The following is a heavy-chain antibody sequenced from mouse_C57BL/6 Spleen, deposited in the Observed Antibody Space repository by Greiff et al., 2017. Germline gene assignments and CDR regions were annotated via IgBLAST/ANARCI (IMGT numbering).Heavy chain of an antibody. CDR1: GYTFTSYW. V-gene: IGHV1-69*01. Sequence: QVQLQQPGAEFVMPGASVKLSCKASGYTFTSYWMHWVKQRPGQGLAWIGAIDPPDSYTNYNQRFKGECTLTVNKSTSPADMERSSLTSEDSAVYYCARWGGYDCYYWGQGTTLTVSS. CDR2: IDPPDSYT. D-gene: IGHD2-2*01. J-gene: IGHJ2*01. CDR3: ARWGGYDCYY.